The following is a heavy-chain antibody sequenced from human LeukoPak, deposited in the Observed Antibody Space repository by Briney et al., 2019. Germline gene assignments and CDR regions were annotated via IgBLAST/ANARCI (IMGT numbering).Heavy chain of an antibody. Sequence: RPSETLSLTCTVSGGSISSSSYYWGWVRQPPGKGLEWIGSIYYSGSTYYNPSLKSRVTISVDTSKNQFSLKLSSVTAADTAVYYCASGYSSSWLTYYYYYMDVWGKGTTVTVSS. CDR2: IYYSGST. CDR1: GGSISSSSYY. D-gene: IGHD6-13*01. J-gene: IGHJ6*03. V-gene: IGHV4-39*07. CDR3: ASGYSSSWLTYYYYYMDV.